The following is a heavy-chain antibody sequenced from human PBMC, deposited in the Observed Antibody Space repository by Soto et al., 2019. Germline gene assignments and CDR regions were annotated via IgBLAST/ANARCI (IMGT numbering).Heavy chain of an antibody. J-gene: IGHJ4*02. D-gene: IGHD7-27*01. CDR1: GFTFSNYA. CDR3: AKDAISGNQVWDYFDY. V-gene: IGHV3-23*01. CDR2: FGVGGNYI. Sequence: HPGGSLRLSCAASGFTFSNYAMNWVRQAPGKGLEWVSGFGVGGNYIYYADSVKGRFTISRDNSKNTLYLQMNSLRAEDTAVYYCAKDAISGNQVWDYFDYWGQGAPVTVSS.